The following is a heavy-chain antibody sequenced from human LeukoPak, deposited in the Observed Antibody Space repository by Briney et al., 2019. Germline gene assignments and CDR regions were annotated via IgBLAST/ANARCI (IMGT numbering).Heavy chain of an antibody. D-gene: IGHD6-13*01. CDR3: ARPGSPAAGASDFHH. CDR1: EYPFTSYY. Sequence: ASVKVSCKASEYPFTSYYIHWVRQAPGQGLEWMGLINPSSGSTNCAQKFLGRVTMTRGTSTSTVHMDLSSLRSEDTAVYYCARPGSPAAGASDFHHWGQGTLVTVSS. V-gene: IGHV1-46*01. CDR2: INPSSGST. J-gene: IGHJ1*01.